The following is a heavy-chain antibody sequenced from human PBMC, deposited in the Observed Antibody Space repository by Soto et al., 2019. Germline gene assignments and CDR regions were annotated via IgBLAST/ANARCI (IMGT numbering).Heavy chain of an antibody. J-gene: IGHJ2*01. CDR3: ARGNHRWLQLWYFDL. CDR2: IIPIFGTV. Sequence: QVQLVQSGAEVKKPGSSVKVSCKASGGTFSNYPVSWVRQAPGQGLEWMGGIIPIFGTVNYAQKFQGRLTITADESPSTACMELSRLRSEDTAVYYCARGNHRWLQLWYFDLWGRGTLVTVSS. V-gene: IGHV1-69*12. CDR1: GGTFSNYP. D-gene: IGHD5-12*01.